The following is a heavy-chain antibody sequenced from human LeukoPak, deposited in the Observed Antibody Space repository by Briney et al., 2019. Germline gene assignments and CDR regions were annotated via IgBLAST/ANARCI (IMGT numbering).Heavy chain of an antibody. D-gene: IGHD6-13*01. CDR3: ARDSRPYSSSWYVTDY. CDR2: ISAYNGNT. Sequence: GASVKVSCKASGYTFTSYGISWVRQAPGQGLEWMGWISAYNGNTNYAQKLQGRVTVTTDTSTSTAYMELRSLRSDDTAVYYCARDSRPYSSSWYVTDYWGQGTLVTVSS. J-gene: IGHJ4*02. V-gene: IGHV1-18*01. CDR1: GYTFTSYG.